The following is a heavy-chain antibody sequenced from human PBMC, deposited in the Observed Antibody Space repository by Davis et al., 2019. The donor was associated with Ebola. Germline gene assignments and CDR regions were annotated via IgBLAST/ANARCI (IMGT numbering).Heavy chain of an antibody. V-gene: IGHV4-59*12. CDR3: ARDREQWLGFLDY. J-gene: IGHJ4*02. D-gene: IGHD6-19*01. CDR2: IYYSGST. Sequence: ESLKISCAASGFTFSSYAMSWIRQPPGKGLEWIGYIYYSGSTNYNPSLKSRVTISVDTSKNQFSLQLNSVTPEDTAVYYCARDREQWLGFLDYWGQGTLVTVSS. CDR1: GFTFSSYA.